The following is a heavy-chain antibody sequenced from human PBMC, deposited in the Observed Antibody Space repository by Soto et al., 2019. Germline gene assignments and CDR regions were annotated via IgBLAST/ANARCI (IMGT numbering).Heavy chain of an antibody. D-gene: IGHD2-2*01. Sequence: RHSCGAAGVNSSTYRRNCVRQPPRKRLEWVSYISSGSSTIYYADSVKGRFTISRDNAKNSLYLQMDSLRAEDTAVYYATRSAYMDVWGTGTTVTVSS. CDR1: GVNSSTYR. CDR2: ISSGSSTI. CDR3: TRSAYMDV. J-gene: IGHJ6*03. V-gene: IGHV3-48*01.